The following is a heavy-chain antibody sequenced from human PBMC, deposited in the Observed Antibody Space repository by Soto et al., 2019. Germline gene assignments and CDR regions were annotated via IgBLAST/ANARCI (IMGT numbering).Heavy chain of an antibody. D-gene: IGHD1-26*01. Sequence: EDQLVESGGGLVHPGGSLRLTCAVSGFSFRSDWMNWVRQAPGKGLAWVAHTNQDGSEKYYLDSVKGRFTIFRDNAKNSLYLQMNSLRVEDTAVYYCSGGVGDAIWGQGTLVTVSS. V-gene: IGHV3-7*04. J-gene: IGHJ4*02. CDR1: GFSFRSDW. CDR3: SGGVGDAI. CDR2: TNQDGSEK.